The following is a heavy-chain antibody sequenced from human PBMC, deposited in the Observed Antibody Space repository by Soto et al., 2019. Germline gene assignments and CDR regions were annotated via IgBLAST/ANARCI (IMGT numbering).Heavy chain of an antibody. V-gene: IGHV4-59*01. D-gene: IGHD4-4*01. CDR3: ARLVTVTTFYYGMDV. J-gene: IGHJ6*02. Sequence: SYYWSWIRQPPGKGLEWIGYIYYSGSTNYNPSLKSRVTISVDTSKNQFSLKLSSVTAADTAVYYCARLVTVTTFYYGMDVWGQGTTVTVSS. CDR2: IYYSGST. CDR1: SYY.